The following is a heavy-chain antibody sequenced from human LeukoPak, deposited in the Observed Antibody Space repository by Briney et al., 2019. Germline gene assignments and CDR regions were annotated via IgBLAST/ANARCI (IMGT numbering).Heavy chain of an antibody. CDR3: ARDLPREYYDFWSGYGDDAFDI. J-gene: IGHJ3*02. V-gene: IGHV1-46*03. D-gene: IGHD3-3*01. CDR2: INPSGGST. CDR1: GYTFTSYY. Sequence: VASVKVSCKASGYTFTSYYMHWVRQAPGQGLEWMGIINPSGGSTSYAQKFQGRVTMTRDTSTSTVYMELSSLRSEDTAVYYCARDLPREYYDFWSGYGDDAFDIWGQGPMVTVSS.